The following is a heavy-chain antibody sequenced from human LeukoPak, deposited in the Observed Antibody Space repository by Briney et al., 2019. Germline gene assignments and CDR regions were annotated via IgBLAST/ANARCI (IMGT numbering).Heavy chain of an antibody. V-gene: IGHV3-30-3*01. D-gene: IGHD2-15*01. CDR2: ISSDGTNK. CDR1: GFTFRSYA. CDR3: GRDLTTREHPGYYYGMDV. Sequence: PGRSLRLSCVASGFTFRSYAMHWVRQAPGKGLEWVIVISSDGTNKYYTDSVKGRFTASRDNSKNTLYLQMNSLRDKDTAVYYCGRDLTTREHPGYYYGMDVWGQGTTVTVSS. J-gene: IGHJ6*02.